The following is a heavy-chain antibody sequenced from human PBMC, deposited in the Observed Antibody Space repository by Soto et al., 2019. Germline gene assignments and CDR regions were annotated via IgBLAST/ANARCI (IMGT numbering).Heavy chain of an antibody. V-gene: IGHV3-23*01. CDR1: GFTFSSYA. CDR3: AKDPCSGGSCYSMYYFDY. Sequence: AGGSLRLSCAASGFTFSSYAMSWVRQAPGKGLEWVSAISGSGGSTYYADSVKGRFTISRDNSKNTLYLQMNSLRAEDTAVYYCAKDPCSGGSCYSMYYFDYWGQGTLVTVSS. D-gene: IGHD2-15*01. CDR2: ISGSGGST. J-gene: IGHJ4*02.